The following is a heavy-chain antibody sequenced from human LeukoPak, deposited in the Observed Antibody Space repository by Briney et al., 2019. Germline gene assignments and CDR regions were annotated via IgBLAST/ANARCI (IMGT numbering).Heavy chain of an antibody. V-gene: IGHV1-69*06. D-gene: IGHD4-17*01. CDR1: GGTFSSYA. CDR2: IIPIFGTA. CDR3: VRCVTTLSGDLVDY. J-gene: IGHJ4*02. Sequence: GASVKVSCKASGGTFSSYAISWVRQAPGQGLEWMGGIIPIFGTANYAQKFQGRVTITADKSTSTAYMELSSLRSEDTAVYYCVRCVTTLSGDLVDYWGQGTLVTVSS.